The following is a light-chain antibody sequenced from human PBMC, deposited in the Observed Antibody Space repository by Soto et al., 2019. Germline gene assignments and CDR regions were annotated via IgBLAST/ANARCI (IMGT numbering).Light chain of an antibody. J-gene: IGLJ1*01. CDR1: SSNIGSNT. Sequence: QSVLTQPPSASGTPGQRVTICCSGSSSNIGSNTVNWYQQLPGTAPKLLIYSNNQRPSGVPDRFSGSKSGTSASLAISGLQSEVEADYYFAAWYDSLQWVFGTGTKLTVL. CDR3: AAWYDSLQWV. CDR2: SNN. V-gene: IGLV1-44*01.